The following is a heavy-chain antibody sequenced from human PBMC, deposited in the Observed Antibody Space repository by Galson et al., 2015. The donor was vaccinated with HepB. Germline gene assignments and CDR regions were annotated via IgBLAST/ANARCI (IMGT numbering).Heavy chain of an antibody. V-gene: IGHV3-48*04. D-gene: IGHD3-10*01. CDR1: GLGFSSHG. CDR3: ARDRGGVYDY. CDR2: ISGSGNII. Sequence: SLRLSCAASGLGFSSHGMHWVRQAPGKGLEWVSYISGSGNIIFYADSVKGRFTISRDNAKNLLYLQMNSLRAEDTAVYYCARDRGGVYDYWGQGTLVTVSS. J-gene: IGHJ4*02.